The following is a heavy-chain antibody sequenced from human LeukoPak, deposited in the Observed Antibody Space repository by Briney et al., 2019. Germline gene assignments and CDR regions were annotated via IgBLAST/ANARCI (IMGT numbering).Heavy chain of an antibody. CDR1: GGSISSYY. J-gene: IGHJ6*02. Sequence: PSETLSLTCTVSGGSISSYYWSWIRQPAGKGLEWIGRIYTSGSTNYNPSLKSRVTMSVDTSKNQFSLKLSSVTAADTAVYYCARGGSSTSPYYYYGMGVWGQGTTVTVSS. D-gene: IGHD2-2*01. CDR3: ARGGSSTSPYYYYGMGV. V-gene: IGHV4-4*07. CDR2: IYTSGST.